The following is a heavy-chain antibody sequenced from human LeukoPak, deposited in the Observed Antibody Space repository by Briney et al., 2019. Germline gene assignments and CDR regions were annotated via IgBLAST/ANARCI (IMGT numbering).Heavy chain of an antibody. Sequence: SETLSLTCAVSGYSLSSGYYWGWIRQPPGKGLEWIGSIYHSGSTYHNPSLKSRVTISVDTSKNQFSLKLSSVTAADTAVYYCARRLYDFWSGYPDDAFDIWGQGTMVTVSS. V-gene: IGHV4-38-2*01. CDR3: ARRLYDFWSGYPDDAFDI. J-gene: IGHJ3*02. CDR1: GYSLSSGYY. D-gene: IGHD3-3*01. CDR2: IYHSGST.